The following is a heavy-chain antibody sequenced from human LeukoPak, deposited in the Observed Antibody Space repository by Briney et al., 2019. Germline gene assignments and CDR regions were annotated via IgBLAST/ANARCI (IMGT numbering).Heavy chain of an antibody. V-gene: IGHV3-33*01. D-gene: IGHD5-12*01. Sequence: GGSLRLSCAASGFTFSSYGMHWVRQAPGKGLEWVAVIWYDGSNKYYVDSVKGRFTISRDNSKNTLYLQMNSLRAEDTAVYYCAGNSGYDLDYYYMDVWGKGTTVTVSS. CDR2: IWYDGSNK. CDR3: AGNSGYDLDYYYMDV. CDR1: GFTFSSYG. J-gene: IGHJ6*03.